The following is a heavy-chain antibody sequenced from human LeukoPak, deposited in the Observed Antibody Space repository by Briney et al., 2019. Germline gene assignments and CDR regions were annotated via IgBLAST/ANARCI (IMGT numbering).Heavy chain of an antibody. CDR1: GGSISSSSYY. V-gene: IGHV4-39*01. J-gene: IGHJ4*02. D-gene: IGHD2-15*01. CDR3: ARGRGWTGYYFDY. CDR2: IYYSGST. Sequence: SETLSLTCTVSGGSISSSSYYWGWIRQPPGKGLEWIGSIYYSGSTYYNPSLKSRVTISVDTSKNQFSLKLSSVTAADTAVYYCARGRGWTGYYFDYWGQGTLVTVSS.